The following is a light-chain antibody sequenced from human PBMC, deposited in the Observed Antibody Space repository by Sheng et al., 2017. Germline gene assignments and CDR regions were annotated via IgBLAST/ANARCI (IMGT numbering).Light chain of an antibody. CDR3: QYYHTSVP. Sequence: ENVLTQSPGTLSLSPGERATLSCRASQSVGRNYLAWYQQKPGLAPRLLIHGASNRATGIPNRFSGSGSGTDFTLTISRLEPEDSAVYFCQYYHTSVPFGQGTKVEIK. CDR2: GAS. V-gene: IGKV3-20*01. CDR1: QSVGRNY. J-gene: IGKJ1*01.